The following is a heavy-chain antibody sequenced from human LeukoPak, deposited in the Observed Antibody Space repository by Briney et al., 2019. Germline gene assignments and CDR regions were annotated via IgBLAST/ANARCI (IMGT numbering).Heavy chain of an antibody. J-gene: IGHJ5*02. Sequence: ASVKVSCKTSRYTFSVYDINWLRQVAGQGPEWMGWMNSNNGNTGYALKFQDRVTMTMNTSIDTAYMELNNLTPEDTAVYYCVRRISALGTGFWFDPWGQGTQVTVSS. CDR1: RYTFSVYD. D-gene: IGHD6-13*01. CDR3: VRRISALGTGFWFDP. CDR2: MNSNNGNT. V-gene: IGHV1-8*02.